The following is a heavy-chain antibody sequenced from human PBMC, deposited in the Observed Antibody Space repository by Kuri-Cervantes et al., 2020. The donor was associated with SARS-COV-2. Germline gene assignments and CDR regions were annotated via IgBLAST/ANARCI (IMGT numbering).Heavy chain of an antibody. D-gene: IGHD6-19*01. CDR1: GGSFSGYY. Sequence: SETLSLTCAVYGGSFSGYYWSWIRQPPGKGLEWIGSIYYSGSTYYNPSLKSRVTISVDTSKNQFSLKLSSVTAADTAVYYCARPPGRGSSGWYNYYGMDVWGQGTTVTVSS. J-gene: IGHJ6*02. V-gene: IGHV4-34*01. CDR2: IYYSGST. CDR3: ARPPGRGSSGWYNYYGMDV.